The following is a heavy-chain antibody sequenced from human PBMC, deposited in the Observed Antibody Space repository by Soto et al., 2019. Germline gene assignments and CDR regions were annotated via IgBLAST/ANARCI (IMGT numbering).Heavy chain of an antibody. Sequence: QVQLVESGRGVVQPGRSLRLSCAASGFTFSSYGMHWVRQAPGKGLEWVAVISYDGSNKYYADSVKGRFTISRDNSKNTLYLQMNSLRAEDTAVYYCAKPKLSVTTFWYFDLWGRGTLVTVSS. J-gene: IGHJ2*01. CDR2: ISYDGSNK. D-gene: IGHD4-17*01. CDR3: AKPKLSVTTFWYFDL. CDR1: GFTFSSYG. V-gene: IGHV3-30*18.